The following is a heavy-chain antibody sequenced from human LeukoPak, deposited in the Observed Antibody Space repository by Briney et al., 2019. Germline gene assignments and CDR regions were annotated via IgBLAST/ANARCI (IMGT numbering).Heavy chain of an antibody. Sequence: ASVKVSCKASGYSFTGHYMHWVRLAPGQGLERMGWINPNSGGTNYAQKFQGRVTMTRDTSIRTAYMELSRLRSDDTAVYYCARAGDIAAAPFDPWGQGTLVTVSS. J-gene: IGHJ5*02. D-gene: IGHD6-13*01. CDR1: GYSFTGHY. CDR3: ARAGDIAAAPFDP. V-gene: IGHV1-2*02. CDR2: INPNSGGT.